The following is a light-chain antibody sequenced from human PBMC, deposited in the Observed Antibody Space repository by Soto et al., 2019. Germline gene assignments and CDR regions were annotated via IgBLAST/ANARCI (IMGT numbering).Light chain of an antibody. V-gene: IGKV3-20*01. CDR3: QQYGKSPGLT. CDR1: QRVSSNY. Sequence: ESVLTQSPGTLSLFPGETATLSCRASQRVSSNYLAWYQQKPGQAPRLLIYGASRRATGIPDRFSGSGSGTDFGLTINRLEPEDFAVYYCQQYGKSPGLTFGGGTKV. CDR2: GAS. J-gene: IGKJ4*01.